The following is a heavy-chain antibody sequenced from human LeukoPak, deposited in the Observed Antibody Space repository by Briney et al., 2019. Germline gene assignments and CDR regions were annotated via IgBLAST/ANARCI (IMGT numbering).Heavy chain of an antibody. D-gene: IGHD2-21*01. J-gene: IGHJ4*02. CDR1: GGSISSSNW. V-gene: IGHV3-7*03. CDR2: IKQDGNVK. Sequence: GTLSLTCAVSGGSISSSNWWSWVRQAPGKGLEWVANIKQDGNVKYYVDSVKGRFTISRDNAKNSLYLQMNSLRAEDTAVYYCARLGLPDYWGQGTLVTVSS. CDR3: ARLGLPDY.